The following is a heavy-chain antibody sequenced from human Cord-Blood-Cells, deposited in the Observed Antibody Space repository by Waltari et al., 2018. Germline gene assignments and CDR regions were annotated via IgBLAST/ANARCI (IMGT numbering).Heavy chain of an antibody. V-gene: IGHV3-53*01. J-gene: IGHJ4*02. Sequence: EVQLVESGGGLIQPGGSLRLSCAASGFTVSSNYMSWVRQVPGKGLEWVSSIYSGGSTYYADSVKGRFTISRDNSKTTLYLQMNSLRAEDTAVYYCARDPGYYGSGSYYDYWGQGTLVTVSS. D-gene: IGHD3-10*01. CDR1: GFTVSSNY. CDR3: ARDPGYYGSGSYYDY. CDR2: IYSGGST.